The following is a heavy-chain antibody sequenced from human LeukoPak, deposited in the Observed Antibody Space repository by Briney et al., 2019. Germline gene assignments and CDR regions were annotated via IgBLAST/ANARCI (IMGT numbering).Heavy chain of an antibody. V-gene: IGHV4-4*07. J-gene: IGHJ6*03. D-gene: IGHD3-22*01. CDR3: ARLKFYDSTGYSPGYYKGV. CDR1: GGAIISYY. CDR2: IYPTGNT. Sequence: SETLSHTCSVSGGAIISYYRSWIRQPAGKGPEWIGRIYPTGNTDYNPSLKTRVTMSTDLSKKQFSLRLRSVTAADTAVYYCARLKFYDSTGYSPGYYKGVWDKGTAVTVSS.